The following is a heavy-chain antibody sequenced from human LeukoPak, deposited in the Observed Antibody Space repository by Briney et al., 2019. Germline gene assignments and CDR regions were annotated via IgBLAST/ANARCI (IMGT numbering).Heavy chain of an antibody. V-gene: IGHV1-3*01. J-gene: IGHJ4*02. Sequence: GASVKVSCKASGYTFTSYAMHWVRQAPGQRLEWMGWINAGNGNTKYSQKFQGRVTITRDTSASTAYMELSSLRPEDTALYYCAKDSRRAQWLALDSWGQGTLVTVST. D-gene: IGHD6-19*01. CDR2: INAGNGNT. CDR3: AKDSRRAQWLALDS. CDR1: GYTFTSYA.